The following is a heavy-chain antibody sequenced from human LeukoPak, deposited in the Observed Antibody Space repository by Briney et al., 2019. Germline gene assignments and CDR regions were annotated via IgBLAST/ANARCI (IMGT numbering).Heavy chain of an antibody. D-gene: IGHD6-6*01. CDR2: IYYSGST. CDR1: GGSISSYY. V-gene: IGHV4-59*01. J-gene: IGHJ6*03. CDR3: ARHIAARLASGYYYYMDV. Sequence: SETLSLTCTVSGGSISSYYWTWIRQPPGEGLEYIGFIYYSGSTKYNPSLESRVTMSLDTSKNQFSLKLTSVTAADTAVYYCARHIAARLASGYYYYMDVWGKGTTVTVSS.